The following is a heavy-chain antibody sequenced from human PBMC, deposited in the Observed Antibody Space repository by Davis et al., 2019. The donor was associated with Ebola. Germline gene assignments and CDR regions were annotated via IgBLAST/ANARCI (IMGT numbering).Heavy chain of an antibody. CDR2: ISGSGGST. D-gene: IGHD2-15*01. CDR1: GFTFSSYA. V-gene: IGHV3-23*01. Sequence: GESLKISCAASGFTFSSYAMSWVRQAPGKGLEWVSAISGSGGSTYYADSVKGRFTISRDNSKNTLYLQMNSLRAEDTAVYYCARSLVVLPKKSYYYYGMDVWGQGTTVTVSS. J-gene: IGHJ6*02. CDR3: ARSLVVLPKKSYYYYGMDV.